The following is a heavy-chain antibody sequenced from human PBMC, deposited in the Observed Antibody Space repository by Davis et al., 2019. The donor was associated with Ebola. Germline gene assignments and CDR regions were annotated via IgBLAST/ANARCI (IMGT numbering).Heavy chain of an antibody. CDR3: ATFYAYCGGDCYPGDY. Sequence: AASVKVSCKASGYTFIDFYIHWVRQAPGQGLEWMGWMNPKNGGTNYAQKFLGRVTMTRDTSISTAYMELSRLRSDDTAVYYCATFYAYCGGDCYPGDYWGQGTLVTVSS. J-gene: IGHJ4*02. CDR2: MNPKNGGT. D-gene: IGHD2-21*02. CDR1: GYTFIDFY. V-gene: IGHV1-2*02.